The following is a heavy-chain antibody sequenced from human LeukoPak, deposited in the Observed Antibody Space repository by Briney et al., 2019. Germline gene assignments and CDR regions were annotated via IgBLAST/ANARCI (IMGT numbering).Heavy chain of an antibody. CDR3: ARQGQYADYDY. J-gene: IGHJ4*02. Sequence: GESLKISCKGSGYSFTTYWIGWVRQMPGKGLEWMGIVYAGDSDTKYSPSFQGQVAISADKSINTAYLQWSSLKTSDTAMYFCARQGQYADYDYWGQGTLVTVSS. V-gene: IGHV5-51*01. CDR2: VYAGDSDT. CDR1: GYSFTTYW. D-gene: IGHD2-21*01.